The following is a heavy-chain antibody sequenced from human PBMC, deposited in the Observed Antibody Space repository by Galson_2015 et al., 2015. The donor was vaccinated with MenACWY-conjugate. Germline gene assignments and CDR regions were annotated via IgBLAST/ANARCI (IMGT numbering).Heavy chain of an antibody. V-gene: IGHV4-39*01. Sequence: ETLSLTCTVSGGSISSSSYYWGWIRQPPGKGLEWIGSIYYSGSTYYNPSLKSRVTISVDTSKNQFSLKLSSVTAADTAVYYCARQQLAYNWFDPWGQETLVTVSS. CDR1: GGSISSSSYY. J-gene: IGHJ5*02. CDR2: IYYSGST. D-gene: IGHD6-13*01. CDR3: ARQQLAYNWFDP.